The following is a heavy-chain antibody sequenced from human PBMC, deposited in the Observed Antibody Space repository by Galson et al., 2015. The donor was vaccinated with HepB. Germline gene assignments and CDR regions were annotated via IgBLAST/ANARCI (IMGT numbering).Heavy chain of an antibody. CDR1: GYTFTSYY. Sequence: SVKVSCKASGYTFTSYYMHWVRQAPGQGLEWMGIINPSGGSTSYAQKFQGRVTMTRDTSTSTVYMELSSLRSVDTAVYYCARDGSGSYWLRAFDIWGQGTMVSVSS. CDR3: ARDGSGSYWLRAFDI. CDR2: INPSGGST. V-gene: IGHV1-46*01. D-gene: IGHD1-26*01. J-gene: IGHJ3*02.